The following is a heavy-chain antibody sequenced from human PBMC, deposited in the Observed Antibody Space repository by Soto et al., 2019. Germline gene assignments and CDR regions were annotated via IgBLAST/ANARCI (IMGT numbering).Heavy chain of an antibody. CDR2: INHSGST. J-gene: IGHJ4*02. V-gene: IGHV4-34*01. Sequence: PSETLSLTCAVYGGSFSDYSWTWIRQPPGKGLEWIGEINHSGSTYYNPSLKSRVTISVDTSKNTLSLQMSSLRGDDTAMYYCVKDVVFWPWGQGTLVTVS. CDR1: GGSFSDYS. D-gene: IGHD2-15*01. CDR3: VKDVVFWP.